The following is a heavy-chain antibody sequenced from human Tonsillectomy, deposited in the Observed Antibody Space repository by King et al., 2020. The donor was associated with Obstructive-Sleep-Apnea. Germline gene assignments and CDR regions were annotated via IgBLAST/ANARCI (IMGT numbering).Heavy chain of an antibody. Sequence: VQLQESGPGLVKPSETLSLTCTVSGGSISTCYWTWIRQPPGKGLEWIGFIYYSGTTNYNPSLKSRVTISVDTSKSQFSLKLSSVTAADTAVYYCARDRIDYEGSYGMDGWGQGTMVTVSS. CDR3: ARDRIDYEGSYGMDG. CDR1: GGSISTCY. J-gene: IGHJ6*02. D-gene: IGHD4-17*01. V-gene: IGHV4-59*01. CDR2: IYYSGTT.